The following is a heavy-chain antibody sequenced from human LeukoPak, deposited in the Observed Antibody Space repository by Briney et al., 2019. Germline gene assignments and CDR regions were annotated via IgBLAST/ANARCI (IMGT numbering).Heavy chain of an antibody. CDR3: ARYIHHNYFDL. V-gene: IGHV1-18*01. CDR2: ITVYNGNT. Sequence: AASVTVSCKASGYTFTSYGISSVRQAPGQGLEWMGWITVYNGNTVYAQNLQDRVTMTTDTSTNTAYVELRSLRSDDTAVYYCARYIHHNYFDLWGQGTLVTVSS. CDR1: GYTFTSYG. D-gene: IGHD1-14*01. J-gene: IGHJ4*02.